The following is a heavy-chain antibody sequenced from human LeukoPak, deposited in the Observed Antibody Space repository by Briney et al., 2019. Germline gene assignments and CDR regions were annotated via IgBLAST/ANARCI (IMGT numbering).Heavy chain of an antibody. V-gene: IGHV3-30*04. CDR3: AKDREYFDWLLMGH. J-gene: IGHJ4*02. CDR2: ISYDGSNK. D-gene: IGHD3-9*01. Sequence: PGGSLRLSCAASGFTFSSSALHWVRQAPGKGLEWVAVISYDGSNKYYADSVKGRFTISRDNSKNTLYLQMNSLRAEDTAVYYCAKDREYFDWLLMGHWGQGTLVTVSS. CDR1: GFTFSSSA.